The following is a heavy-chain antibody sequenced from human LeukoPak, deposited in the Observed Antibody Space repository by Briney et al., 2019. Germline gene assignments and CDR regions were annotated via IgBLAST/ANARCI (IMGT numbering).Heavy chain of an antibody. J-gene: IGHJ4*02. D-gene: IGHD5-18*01. V-gene: IGHV1-2*03. CDR1: GYTFTGYY. CDR2: INPNSGGT. CDR3: ARSDTAMANFDY. Sequence: GASVKVSCKASGYTFTGYYMHWVQQAPGQGLEWMGWINPNSGGTNYAQKFQGRVTMTRDTSISTAYMELSRLRSDDTAVYYCARSDTAMANFDYWGQGTLVTVSS.